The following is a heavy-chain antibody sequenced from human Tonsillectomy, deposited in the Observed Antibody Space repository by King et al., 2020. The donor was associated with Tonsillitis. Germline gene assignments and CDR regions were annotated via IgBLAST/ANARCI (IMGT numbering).Heavy chain of an antibody. Sequence: VQLVESGGGLVPPGGSLRLSCAASGFSFGSYAMSWVRQAPGKGLEWVSGISGSGWTTYYADSVKGRFTISRGTSKNTLYLQMNSLRAEDTALYYCAKDSGNNYYDMDVWGQGTTVTVSS. J-gene: IGHJ6*02. CDR1: GFSFGSYA. CDR3: AKDSGNNYYDMDV. V-gene: IGHV3-23*04. CDR2: ISGSGWTT.